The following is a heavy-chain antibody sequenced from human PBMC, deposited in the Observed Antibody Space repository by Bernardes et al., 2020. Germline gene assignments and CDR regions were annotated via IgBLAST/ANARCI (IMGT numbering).Heavy chain of an antibody. J-gene: IGHJ4*02. D-gene: IGHD3-3*01. CDR2: IYWDDDK. Sequence: SGPTLVKPTQTLTLTCTFSGFSLSTSGVGVGWIRQPPGKALEWLALIYWDDDKRYSPSLKSRLTITKDTSKNQVVLTMTNMDPVDTATYYCAHGGIITIFGVVINYYFDYWGQGTLVTVSS. V-gene: IGHV2-5*02. CDR1: GFSLSTSGVG. CDR3: AHGGIITIFGVVINYYFDY.